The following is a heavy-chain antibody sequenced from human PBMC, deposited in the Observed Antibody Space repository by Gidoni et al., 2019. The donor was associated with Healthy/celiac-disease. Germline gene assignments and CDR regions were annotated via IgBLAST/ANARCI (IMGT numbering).Heavy chain of an antibody. Sequence: QLQLQESGPVLVKPSETLSLTCTVSGGSISSSSYYWGWIRQPSGKWLEWIGSIYYSGGTYTKPSSKSRVTMSVETTKNQFALKLSSGTAADTAVYYCARRDQLLRFDPWGQGTLVTVSS. CDR3: ARRDQLLRFDP. CDR1: GGSISSSSYY. CDR2: IYYSGGT. J-gene: IGHJ5*02. V-gene: IGHV4-39*01. D-gene: IGHD2-2*01.